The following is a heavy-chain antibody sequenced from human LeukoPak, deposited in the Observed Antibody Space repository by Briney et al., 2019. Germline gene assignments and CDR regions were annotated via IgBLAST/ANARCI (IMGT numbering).Heavy chain of an antibody. D-gene: IGHD3-22*01. J-gene: IGHJ4*02. CDR3: ARMLISSGYYVDY. V-gene: IGHV3-53*01. Sequence: PGGSLRLSCAASGFTVSSNYMSWVRQAPGKGLESVSVIYSGSTTYYADSVKGRFTISRDDSKNTLYLQMNSLRAEDTAVYYCARMLISSGYYVDYWGQGTLVTVSS. CDR2: IYSGSTT. CDR1: GFTVSSNY.